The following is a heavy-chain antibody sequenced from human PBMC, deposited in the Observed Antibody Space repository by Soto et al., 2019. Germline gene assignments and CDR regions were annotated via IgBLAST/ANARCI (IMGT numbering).Heavy chain of an antibody. CDR2: SIPIFGTA. J-gene: IGHJ6*02. D-gene: IGHD5-12*01. Sequence: SVKDSCKAPAGTFNNYPLTWVRQAPGEGLEWMGGSIPIFGTANYAQKFQGRVTISVDECTSTAYMELSSLRSEDTAVYYCARGRGYSGDDHYYYFDMDVWGQGTTVTASS. V-gene: IGHV1-69*13. CDR3: ARGRGYSGDDHYYYFDMDV. CDR1: AGTFNNYP.